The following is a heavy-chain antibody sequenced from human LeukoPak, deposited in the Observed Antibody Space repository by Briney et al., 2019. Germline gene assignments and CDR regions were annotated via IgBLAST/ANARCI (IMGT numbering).Heavy chain of an antibody. J-gene: IGHJ3*02. Sequence: GASVKVSCRASGYTFTSYGISWVRRAPGQGLEWMGGISAYNGNTNYAQKLKGRVTMTTDTSTSTAYMGLRSLRSDDTAVYYCARSSGGAITMVRGVTKGAFDIWGQGTMVTVSS. D-gene: IGHD3-10*01. CDR1: GYTFTSYG. V-gene: IGHV1-18*01. CDR3: ARSSGGAITMVRGVTKGAFDI. CDR2: ISAYNGNT.